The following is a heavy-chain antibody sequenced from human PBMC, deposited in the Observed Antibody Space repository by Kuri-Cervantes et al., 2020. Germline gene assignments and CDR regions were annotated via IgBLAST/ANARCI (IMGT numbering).Heavy chain of an antibody. CDR1: GFTFSDYY. Sequence: LSLTCAASGFTFSDYYMSWIRQAPGKGLEWVSYISSSGSNIYYADSVKGRFTISRDNAKNSLYLQMNSLRAEDTAVYYCAREGARDGYNYDRFYYYYGMDVWGQGTTVTVSS. J-gene: IGHJ6*02. D-gene: IGHD5-24*01. V-gene: IGHV3-11*01. CDR2: ISSSGSNI. CDR3: AREGARDGYNYDRFYYYYGMDV.